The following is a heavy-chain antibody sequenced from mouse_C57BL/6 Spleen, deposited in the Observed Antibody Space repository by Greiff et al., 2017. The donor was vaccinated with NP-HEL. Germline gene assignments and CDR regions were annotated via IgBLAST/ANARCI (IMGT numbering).Heavy chain of an antibody. Sequence: VQLQQPGAELVRPGSSVKLSCKASGYTFTSYWMHWVKQRPIQGLEWIGNIDPSDSETHYNQKFKDKATLTVDKSSSTAYMQLSSLTSEDSAVYYCARAYGYDGAWFAYWGQGTLVTVSA. CDR3: ARAYGYDGAWFAY. CDR1: GYTFTSYW. CDR2: IDPSDSET. J-gene: IGHJ3*01. V-gene: IGHV1-52*01. D-gene: IGHD2-2*01.